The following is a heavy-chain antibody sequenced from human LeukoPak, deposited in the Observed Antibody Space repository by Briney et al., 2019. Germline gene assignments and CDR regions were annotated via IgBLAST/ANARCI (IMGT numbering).Heavy chain of an antibody. CDR3: AGDSSGYLSYFDY. CDR1: GGSISSYY. Sequence: SETLSLTCTVSGGSISSYYWSWIRQPPGKGLEWIGYIYYSGSTNYNPSLKSRVTMSVDTPKNQFSLKLSSVTAADTAVYYCAGDSSGYLSYFDYWGQGTLVTVSS. J-gene: IGHJ4*02. CDR2: IYYSGST. V-gene: IGHV4-59*12. D-gene: IGHD3-22*01.